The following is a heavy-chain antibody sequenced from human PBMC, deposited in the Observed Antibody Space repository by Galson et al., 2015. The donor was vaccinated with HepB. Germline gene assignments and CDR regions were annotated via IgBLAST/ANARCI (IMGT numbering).Heavy chain of an antibody. Sequence: SVKVSCKASGYTFTGYYMHWVRQAPGQGLEWMGRINPNSGGTNYAQKFQGRVTMTRDTSISTAYMELSRLRSDDTAVYYCARDRSTMVRGPPRSPYNWFDPWGQGTLVTVSS. CDR1: GYTFTGYY. J-gene: IGHJ5*02. CDR2: INPNSGGT. CDR3: ARDRSTMVRGPPRSPYNWFDP. V-gene: IGHV1-2*06. D-gene: IGHD3-10*01.